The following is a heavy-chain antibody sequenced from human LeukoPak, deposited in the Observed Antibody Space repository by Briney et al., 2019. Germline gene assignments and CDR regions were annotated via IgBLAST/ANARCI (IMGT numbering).Heavy chain of an antibody. V-gene: IGHV4-39*01. CDR1: GGSISSSGYY. J-gene: IGHJ4*02. Sequence: PSETLSLTCTVSGGSISSSGYYWGWIRQPPGKGLEWIGSVYYSGSTYYNPSLKSRVTISIDTSKNQFSLKLSSVTAADTAVYYCARRTLGGSGWTFDYWGQGTLVTVSS. D-gene: IGHD6-19*01. CDR3: ARRTLGGSGWTFDY. CDR2: VYYSGST.